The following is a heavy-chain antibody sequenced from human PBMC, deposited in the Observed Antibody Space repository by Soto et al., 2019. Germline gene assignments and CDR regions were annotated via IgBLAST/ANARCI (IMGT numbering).Heavy chain of an antibody. CDR3: TTDDTSGYYFHY. D-gene: IGHD3-22*01. V-gene: IGHV3-15*01. CDR2: IKATAYGGTT. Sequence: EVQLVESGGGLVKPGGSLRLSCAASNFTFNYAWMSWVRQAPGKGLEWVGRIKATAYGGTTDYAAPVKGRFTISRDDSKNTLYLQMNSLRTEDTARYCCTTDDTSGYYFHYWGQGTLVTVSS. CDR1: NFTFNYAW. J-gene: IGHJ4*02.